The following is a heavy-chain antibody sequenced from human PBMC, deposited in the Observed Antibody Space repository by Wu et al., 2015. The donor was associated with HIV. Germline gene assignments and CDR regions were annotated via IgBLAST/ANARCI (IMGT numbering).Heavy chain of an antibody. CDR1: GYTFTSYD. V-gene: IGHV1-8*01. J-gene: IGHJ3*02. CDR3: ARGLTYYDILWRVLDI. Sequence: QVQLVQSGAEVKKPGASVKVSCKASGYTFTSYDINWVRQATGQGLEWMGWMNPNSGNTGYAQKFQGRVTMTRNTSISTAYMELSSLRSEDTAVYYCARGLTYYDILWRVLDIWGQGTMVTVSS. CDR2: MNPNSGNT. D-gene: IGHD3-9*01.